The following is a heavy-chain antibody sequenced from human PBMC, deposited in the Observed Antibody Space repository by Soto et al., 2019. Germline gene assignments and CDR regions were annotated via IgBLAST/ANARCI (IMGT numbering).Heavy chain of an antibody. Sequence: QVQLQESGPGLVKPSGTLSLTCAVSGGSISSSNWWSWVRQPPGKGLEWIGEIYHSGSTNYNPSLKSRVTISVDKSKNQFSLTLSSVTAADTAVYYCARGALNWNWKEHYYYGMDVWGQGTTVTVSS. CDR1: GGSISSSNW. CDR3: ARGALNWNWKEHYYYGMDV. V-gene: IGHV4-4*02. CDR2: IYHSGST. D-gene: IGHD1-7*01. J-gene: IGHJ6*02.